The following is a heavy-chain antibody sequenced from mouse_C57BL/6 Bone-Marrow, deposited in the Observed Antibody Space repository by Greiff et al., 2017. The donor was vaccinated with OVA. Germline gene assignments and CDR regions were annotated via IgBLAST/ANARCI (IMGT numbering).Heavy chain of an antibody. D-gene: IGHD4-1*01. J-gene: IGHJ3*01. CDR2: IDPETGGT. Sequence: VKLQESGAELVRPGASVTLSCKASGYTFTDYEMHWVKQTPVHGLEWIGAIDPETGGTAYKQKFKGKAILTADKSSSTAYMELRSLTSEDSAVYYCTKFPLGRGAYWGQGTLVTVSA. V-gene: IGHV1-15*01. CDR3: TKFPLGRGAY. CDR1: GYTFTDYE.